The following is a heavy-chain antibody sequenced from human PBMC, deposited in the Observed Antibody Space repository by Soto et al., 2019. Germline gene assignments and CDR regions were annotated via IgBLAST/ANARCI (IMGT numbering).Heavy chain of an antibody. J-gene: IGHJ6*02. CDR3: AREENYYGSGSHVMDV. Sequence: VQLVESGGGVVQPGRSLRLSCAASGFTFSSYGMHWVRQAPGKGLEWVAVIWYDGSNKYYADSVKGRFTISRDNSKNTLYLQMNSLRAEDTAVYYCAREENYYGSGSHVMDVWGQGTTVTVSS. CDR1: GFTFSSYG. V-gene: IGHV3-33*01. D-gene: IGHD3-10*01. CDR2: IWYDGSNK.